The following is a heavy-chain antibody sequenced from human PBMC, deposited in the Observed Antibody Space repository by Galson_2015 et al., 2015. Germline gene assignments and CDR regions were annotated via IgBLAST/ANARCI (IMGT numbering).Heavy chain of an antibody. CDR1: GFSLSSYS. D-gene: IGHD2-8*01. J-gene: IGHJ4*01. Sequence: SLRLSCAASGFSLSSYSMHWVRQTPGMRLEWVALMSNDGTKKYNADSVKGRFGISRDKSNNTLYLQMNSLRVEDTAVYYCARGSMQYSSPSPRDNWGQGTLVTVSS. CDR2: MSNDGTKK. CDR3: ARGSMQYSSPSPRDN. V-gene: IGHV3-30*09.